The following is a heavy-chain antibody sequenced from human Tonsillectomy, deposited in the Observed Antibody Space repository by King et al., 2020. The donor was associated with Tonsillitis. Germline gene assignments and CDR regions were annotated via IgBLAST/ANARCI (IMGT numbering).Heavy chain of an antibody. CDR3: ARDRVGATVYYYYMDV. CDR1: GFTFSDSY. V-gene: IGHV3-11*01. Sequence: VQLVESGGGLVKPGGSLRLSCAASGFTFSDSYMSWIRQAPGKGLEWVSDISSGGNYISYADSVKGRFTIYRDNAKNSLYLQMNSMRAEDTALYYCARDRVGATVYYYYMDVWGKGTTVTVSS. D-gene: IGHD1-26*01. CDR2: ISSGGNYI. J-gene: IGHJ6*03.